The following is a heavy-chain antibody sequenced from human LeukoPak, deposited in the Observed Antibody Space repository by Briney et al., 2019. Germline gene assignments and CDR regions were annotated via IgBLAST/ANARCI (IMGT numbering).Heavy chain of an antibody. J-gene: IGHJ4*02. CDR3: AKDGYSFFFDS. V-gene: IGHV3-23*01. D-gene: IGHD3-22*01. CDR2: ISGSGDDT. Sequence: GGSLRLSCAASGFSFSNFAMTWVRQAPGKGLEWVSAISGSGDDTYSADSVKGRFSISRDNSKNTLSLHMNSLRAEDTAIYYCAKDGYSFFFDSWGQGTWSPSPQ. CDR1: GFSFSNFA.